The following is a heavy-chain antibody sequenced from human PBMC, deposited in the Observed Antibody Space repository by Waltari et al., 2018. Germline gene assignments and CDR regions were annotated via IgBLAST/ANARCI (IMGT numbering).Heavy chain of an antibody. CDR1: GFTFSDYW. V-gene: IGHV3-7*01. J-gene: IGHJ5*02. CDR3: TRDEA. Sequence: EVQLVESGGGLVQPGGSLRLSCEGSGFTFSDYWMSWVRQAPGKGLEWVAKIKQDGSEKDYVDSVKGRFTISRDNDKKLLYLQMNSLRGEDTAVYYCTRDEAWGQGTLVTVSS. CDR2: IKQDGSEK.